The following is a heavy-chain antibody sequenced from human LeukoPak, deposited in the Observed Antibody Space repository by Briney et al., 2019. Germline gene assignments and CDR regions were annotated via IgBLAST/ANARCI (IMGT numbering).Heavy chain of an antibody. J-gene: IGHJ6*03. V-gene: IGHV1-69*10. CDR2: IIPIFGIA. CDR3: ASAGPPLLRYFDWGADYYYMDV. D-gene: IGHD3-9*01. CDR1: GGTFSSYA. Sequence: GASVKVSCKASGGTFSSYAISWVRQAPGQGLEWMGGIIPIFGIANYAQKFQGRVTITADKSTSTAYMELSSLRSEDTAVYYCASAGPPLLRYFDWGADYYYMDVWGKGTTVTVSS.